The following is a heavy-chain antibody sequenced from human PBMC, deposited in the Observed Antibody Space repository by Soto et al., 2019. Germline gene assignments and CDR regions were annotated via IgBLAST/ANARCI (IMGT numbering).Heavy chain of an antibody. D-gene: IGHD2-21*01. CDR3: AKGGGDGYTDLRFYFDY. J-gene: IGHJ4*02. V-gene: IGHV3-23*01. Sequence: GGSLRLSCAASGFTFSSYAMSWVRQAPGKGLEWVSAISGSGGSTYYADSVKGRFTISRDNSKNTLYLQMNSLRAEDTAVYYCAKGGGDGYTDLRFYFDYWGQGTLVTVSS. CDR2: ISGSGGST. CDR1: GFTFSSYA.